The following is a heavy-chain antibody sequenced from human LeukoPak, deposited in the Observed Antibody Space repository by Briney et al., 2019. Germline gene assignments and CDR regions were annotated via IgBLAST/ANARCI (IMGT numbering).Heavy chain of an antibody. CDR1: RFTFNNYG. J-gene: IGHJ6*03. D-gene: IGHD2-15*01. CDR3: AKRAATYYYYMDV. V-gene: IGHV3-30*02. CDR2: IRYDGTNK. Sequence: GGSLRLSCAASRFTFNNYGMHWVRQAPGKGLEWVAFIRYDGTNKYYADSVKGRFTISRDNSKNTLYLQMNSLRVEDTAVYYCAKRAATYYYYMDVWGKGTTVTVSS.